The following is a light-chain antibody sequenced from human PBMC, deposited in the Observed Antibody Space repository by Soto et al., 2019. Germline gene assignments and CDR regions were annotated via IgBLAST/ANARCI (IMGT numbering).Light chain of an antibody. CDR3: QQLNSYPWT. Sequence: EIVLTQSPGTLSLSPGERATLSCRASQSVSSSYLAWYQQKPGQAPRLLIYGASSRATGIPDRFSGSGSGTDFTLTISSLQPEDFATYYCQQLNSYPWTFGQGTKVDI. CDR1: QSVSSSY. V-gene: IGKV3-20*01. J-gene: IGKJ1*01. CDR2: GAS.